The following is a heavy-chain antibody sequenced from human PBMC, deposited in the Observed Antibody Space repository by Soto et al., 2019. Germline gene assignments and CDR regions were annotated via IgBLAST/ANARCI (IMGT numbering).Heavy chain of an antibody. Sequence: QVQLVESGGGVVQPGRSLRLSCAASGFMFSVYGMHWVRQAPGKGPEWVAVISSDGRSEFYADPVKGRFTISRDNPKSTVFLQMNSLRPEDKAIYYCAKAIYTSAGVSSSGRRALIDYWGQGTLVTVSS. CDR1: GFMFSVYG. J-gene: IGHJ4*02. V-gene: IGHV3-30*18. CDR3: AKAIYTSAGVSSSGRRALIDY. CDR2: ISSDGRSE. D-gene: IGHD6-25*01.